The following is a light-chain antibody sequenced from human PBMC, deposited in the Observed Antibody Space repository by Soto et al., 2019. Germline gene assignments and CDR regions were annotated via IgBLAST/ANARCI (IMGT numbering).Light chain of an antibody. CDR2: EVS. J-gene: IGLJ2*01. CDR3: SSYTSSSSLI. V-gene: IGLV2-18*02. CDR1: SSDVGGYNR. Sequence: QSVLTQPPSVSGSPGQSVTISCTGTSSDVGGYNRVSWYQQPPGTAPKLMIYEVSNRPSGVPDRFSGSKSGNTASLVISGLQAEDEADYYCSSYTSSSSLIFGGGTKVTVL.